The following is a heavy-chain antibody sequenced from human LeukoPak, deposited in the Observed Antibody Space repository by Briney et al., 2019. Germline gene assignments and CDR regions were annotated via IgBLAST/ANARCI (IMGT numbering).Heavy chain of an antibody. V-gene: IGHV3-7*01. CDR3: ARDSSSSGNDY. J-gene: IGHJ4*02. CDR2: IKQDGSEK. D-gene: IGHD6-6*01. CDR1: GFTFSSYW. Sequence: GGSLRLSCAASGFTFSSYWMSWVRQAPGKGLEWVAQIKQDGSEKNYVDSVKGRFTVSRDNAENSLFMQMNSLRAEDTAVYYCARDSSSSGNDYWGQGTLATVSS.